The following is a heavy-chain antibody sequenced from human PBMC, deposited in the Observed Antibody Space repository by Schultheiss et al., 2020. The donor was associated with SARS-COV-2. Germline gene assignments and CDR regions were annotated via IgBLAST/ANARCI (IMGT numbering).Heavy chain of an antibody. CDR2: ISAYNGNT. CDR1: GYTFTSYG. D-gene: IGHD6-13*01. J-gene: IGHJ6*02. V-gene: IGHV1-18*01. CDR3: ATLPQQLGYYYGMDV. Sequence: ASVKVSCKASGYTFTSYGISWVRQAPGQGLEWMGWISAYNGNTNYAQKLQGRVTMTTDTSTSTAYMELSSLRSEDTAVYYCATLPQQLGYYYGMDVWGQGTTVTVSS.